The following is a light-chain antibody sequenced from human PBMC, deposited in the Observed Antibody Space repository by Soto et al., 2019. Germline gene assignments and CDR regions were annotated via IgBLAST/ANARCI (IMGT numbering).Light chain of an antibody. Sequence: DIQFAQSPSFVSSSVRDRFTITCRASQGINIFLAWFQQKPGKAPNLLISAASTLQSGVPSRFSGSGSETEFTLTNTSLQPEDSATYYCQQRNSYPRTFGQGTKVDNK. CDR1: QGINIF. V-gene: IGKV1-9*01. CDR2: AAS. CDR3: QQRNSYPRT. J-gene: IGKJ2*01.